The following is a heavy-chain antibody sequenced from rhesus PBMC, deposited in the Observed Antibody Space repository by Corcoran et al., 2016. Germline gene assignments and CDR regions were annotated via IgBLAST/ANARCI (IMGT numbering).Heavy chain of an antibody. CDR3: ARDESLYYGSLNVFDY. V-gene: IGHV4-173*01. CDR2: ISGSGGST. Sequence: QVQLQESGPGRGKPSETLSLTCAVSGGSISSNFWRRIRRPPGKGLGCIGRISGSGGSTDYNPSLKSRVTISTDTSKNQFSLKLSSVTAADTAVYYCARDESLYYGSLNVFDYWGQGVLVTVSS. J-gene: IGHJ4*01. CDR1: GGSISSNF. D-gene: IGHD4-4*01.